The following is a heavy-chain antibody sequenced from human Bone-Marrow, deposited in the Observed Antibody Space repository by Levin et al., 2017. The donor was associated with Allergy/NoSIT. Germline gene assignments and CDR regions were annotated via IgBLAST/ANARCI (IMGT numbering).Heavy chain of an antibody. V-gene: IGHV3-30-3*01. CDR2: ISYDGSNK. CDR1: GFTFSSYA. Sequence: SCAASGFTFSSYAMHWVRQAPGKGLEWVAVISYDGSNKYYADSVKGRFTISRDNSKNTLYLQMNSLRAEDTAVYYCAREKPCGWSGYYIRYYGMDVWGQGTTVTVSS. D-gene: IGHD3-3*01. CDR3: AREKPCGWSGYYIRYYGMDV. J-gene: IGHJ6*02.